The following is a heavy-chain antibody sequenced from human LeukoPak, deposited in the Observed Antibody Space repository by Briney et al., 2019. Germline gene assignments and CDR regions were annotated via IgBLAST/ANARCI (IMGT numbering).Heavy chain of an antibody. J-gene: IGHJ4*02. D-gene: IGHD3-22*01. V-gene: IGHV1-46*01. CDR3: ARANYYDSSGYWADPGAGTNVYYFDY. CDR1: GYTFTSYY. CDR2: INPSGGST. Sequence: ASVKVSCKASGYTFTSYYMHWVRQAPGQGLEWMGIINPSGGSTSYAQKLQGRVTMTTDTSTSTAYMELRSLRSDDTAVYYCARANYYDSSGYWADPGAGTNVYYFDYWGQGTLVTVSS.